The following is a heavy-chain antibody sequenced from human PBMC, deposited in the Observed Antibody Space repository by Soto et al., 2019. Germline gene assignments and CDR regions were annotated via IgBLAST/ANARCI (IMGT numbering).Heavy chain of an antibody. CDR3: SGGVGDAF. Sequence: EVHLVESGGGLVQTGGSLRLSCAIFESTVSRDWMNWVRQAPGKGLEWVAHINQDGSEKYYVDSVKVRFTISRDNAKKSLYLQMNSLGPADTAMYYCSGGVGDAFWGQGTLVTVSS. D-gene: IGHD1-26*01. V-gene: IGHV3-7*04. CDR1: ESTVSRDW. CDR2: INQDGSEK. J-gene: IGHJ4*02.